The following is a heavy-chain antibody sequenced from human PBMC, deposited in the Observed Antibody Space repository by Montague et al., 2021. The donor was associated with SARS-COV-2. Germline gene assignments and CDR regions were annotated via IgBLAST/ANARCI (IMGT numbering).Heavy chain of an antibody. CDR1: GFSLNGFN. CDR3: ARERGRGYVYERAPSDAFDL. CDR2: ITYNSGSL. J-gene: IGHJ3*01. Sequence: SLRLSCAASGFSLNGFNMNWVRQAPGKGLKWVSSITYNSGSLYYADSVKGRFTISRDNAKNSLYLQMNSPTADDTAVYYCARERGRGYVYERAPSDAFDLWGQGTMVSVSS. V-gene: IGHV3-21*01. D-gene: IGHD5-18*01.